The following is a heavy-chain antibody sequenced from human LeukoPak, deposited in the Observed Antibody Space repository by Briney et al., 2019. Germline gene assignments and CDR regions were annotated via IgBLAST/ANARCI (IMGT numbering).Heavy chain of an antibody. D-gene: IGHD1-26*01. CDR3: AKEEYSGSLLTLDY. CDR2: ISGSGGST. CDR1: GFTFSSYG. V-gene: IGHV3-23*01. Sequence: QPGGSLRLSCAASGFTFSSYGMSWVRQAPGKGLEWVSGISGSGGSTYYADSVKGRLTISRDNSKNTLYLQMNSLRAEDTAVYYCAKEEYSGSLLTLDYWGQGTLVTVSS. J-gene: IGHJ4*02.